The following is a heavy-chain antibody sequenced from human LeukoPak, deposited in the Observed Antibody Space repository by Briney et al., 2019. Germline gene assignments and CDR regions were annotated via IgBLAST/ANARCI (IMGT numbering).Heavy chain of an antibody. Sequence: ATVEVSCKASGFTFTSSAMQWVRQARGQRLEWIGWIVVGSGNTNYAQKFQERVTITRDMSTSTAYMELSSLRSEDTAVYYCAAVCRNSGYWGQGTLVTVSS. CDR1: GFTFTSSA. CDR2: IVVGSGNT. CDR3: AAVCRNSGY. J-gene: IGHJ4*02. V-gene: IGHV1-58*02. D-gene: IGHD6-19*01.